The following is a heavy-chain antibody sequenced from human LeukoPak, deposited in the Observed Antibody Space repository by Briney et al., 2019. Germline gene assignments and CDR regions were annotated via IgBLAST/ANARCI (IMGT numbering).Heavy chain of an antibody. Sequence: GGSLRLSCAASGFTVSSNYMSWVRQAPGKGLVWVSRINSDGSSTSYADSVKGRFTISRDNAKNTLYLQMNSLRAEDTAVYYCARDRGDPGRNWFDPWGQGTLVTVSS. V-gene: IGHV3-74*01. CDR1: GFTVSSNY. D-gene: IGHD3-10*01. J-gene: IGHJ5*02. CDR3: ARDRGDPGRNWFDP. CDR2: INSDGSST.